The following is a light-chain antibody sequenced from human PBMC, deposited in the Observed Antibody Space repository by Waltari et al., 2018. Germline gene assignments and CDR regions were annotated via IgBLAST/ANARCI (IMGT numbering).Light chain of an antibody. CDR1: QSPLHSNGNMY. Sequence: DIVMTQSPLSLSVTPGEPASISCRSSQSPLHSNGNMYLDWYLQKPGQSPQFLIYSVSNRPSGIPDRFSGSGSGTDFTLKISRVEAEDVGVYYCMEAVQTLTFGGGTKVEIK. V-gene: IGKV2-28*01. CDR2: SVS. CDR3: MEAVQTLT. J-gene: IGKJ4*01.